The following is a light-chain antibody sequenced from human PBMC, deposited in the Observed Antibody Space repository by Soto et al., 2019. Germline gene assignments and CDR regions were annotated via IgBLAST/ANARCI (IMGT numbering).Light chain of an antibody. J-gene: IGLJ1*01. CDR3: ISYKTDDNFV. V-gene: IGLV2-14*01. Sequence: QSALTQPASVSGSPGQSITISCAGTRSDIGASNSVSWYQHLPGRSPTLIIYEATNRPSGVSERFSGSKAGDTASLTISGLQADDESEYFCISYKTDDNFVFGGGTKLTVL. CDR1: RSDIGASNS. CDR2: EAT.